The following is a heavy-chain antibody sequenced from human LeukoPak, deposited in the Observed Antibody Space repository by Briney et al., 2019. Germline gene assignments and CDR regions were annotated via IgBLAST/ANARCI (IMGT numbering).Heavy chain of an antibody. CDR3: AREPKYSSGWAIDY. D-gene: IGHD6-19*01. CDR1: GLIFSNSE. CDR2: ISSSGSTI. Sequence: PGGSLRLSCAASGLIFSNSEMNWVRQAPGKGLEWVSYISSSGSTIYYADSVKGRFTISRDNAKNSLYLQMNSLRAEDTAVYYCAREPKYSSGWAIDYWGQGTLVTVSS. V-gene: IGHV3-48*03. J-gene: IGHJ4*02.